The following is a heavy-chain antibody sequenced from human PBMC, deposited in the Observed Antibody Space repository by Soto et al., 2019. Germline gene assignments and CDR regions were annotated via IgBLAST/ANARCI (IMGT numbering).Heavy chain of an antibody. CDR1: GFTFSDYA. Sequence: VQLLESGGGVVQPGRSLRLSCAASGFTFSDYAMHWVRQAPGKGLEWVAVVSHDGRNTHYADSVKGRFTISRDSSKNTVSLEMTSLRADDTAVYYCAKGGRQWLVTSDFNFWGQGALVTVSS. J-gene: IGHJ4*02. CDR3: AKGGRQWLVTSDFNF. V-gene: IGHV3-30*18. D-gene: IGHD6-19*01. CDR2: VSHDGRNT.